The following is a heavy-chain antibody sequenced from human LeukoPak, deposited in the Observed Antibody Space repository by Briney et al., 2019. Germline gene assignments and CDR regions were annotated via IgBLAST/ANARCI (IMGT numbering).Heavy chain of an antibody. CDR2: LTTSTTRT. D-gene: IGHD3-9*01. V-gene: IGHV3-23*01. Sequence: GGSLRLSCTASGFTFGDYAMSWVRQAPGKGLEWVSTLTTSTTRTYYADSVKGRFTISRDNSKRTLYLQMNSLRAEDTAVYYCAKDSGVLRHFDWLSYFDYWGQGTLVTVSS. J-gene: IGHJ4*02. CDR1: GFTFGDYA. CDR3: AKDSGVLRHFDWLSYFDY.